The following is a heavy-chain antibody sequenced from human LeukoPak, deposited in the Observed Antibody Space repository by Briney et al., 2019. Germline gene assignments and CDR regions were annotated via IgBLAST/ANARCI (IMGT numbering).Heavy chain of an antibody. J-gene: IGHJ4*02. D-gene: IGHD1-26*01. CDR3: ARALRGMSGSYSDY. V-gene: IGHV3-21*01. Sequence: PGGSLRLSCAASGFTFSSYSMNWVRQAPGKGLEWVSSISSSSSYIYYADSVKGRFTISRDNAKNSLYLQMNSLRAEDTAVYYCARALRGMSGSYSDYWGQGTLVTVSS. CDR1: GFTFSSYS. CDR2: ISSSSSYI.